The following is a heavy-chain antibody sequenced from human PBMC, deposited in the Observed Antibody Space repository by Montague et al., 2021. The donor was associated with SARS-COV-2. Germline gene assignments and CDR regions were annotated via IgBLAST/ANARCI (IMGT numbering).Heavy chain of an antibody. CDR1: GGSISSYY. CDR3: ARTYYYGSVVWFDP. V-gene: IGHV4-59*08. J-gene: IGHJ5*02. D-gene: IGHD3-10*01. Sequence: SETLSLTCTVSGGSISSYYWSWIRQPPGKGLEWIGYIYYSGSTNYNPSLKSRVTISVDTSKNQFSLKLRSVTAADTAVYYCARTYYYGSVVWFDPWGQGTLVTVSS. CDR2: IYYSGST.